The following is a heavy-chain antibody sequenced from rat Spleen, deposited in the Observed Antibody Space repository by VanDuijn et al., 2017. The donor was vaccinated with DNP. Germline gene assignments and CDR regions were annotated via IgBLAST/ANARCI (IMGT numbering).Heavy chain of an antibody. CDR2: ISYDGGDT. J-gene: IGHJ1*01. CDR3: ARGSSSMYWYFDF. Sequence: EVQLVESGGGLVQPGRSLKLSCAASGFTFSHYYMAWVRQAPTKGLEWVAYISYDGGDTYYGDSVKGRFTISRDNAKSTLYLQMNSLRSEDMATYYCARGSSSMYWYFDFWGPGTMVTVSS. CDR1: GFTFSHYY. V-gene: IGHV5-22*01. D-gene: IGHD1-2*01.